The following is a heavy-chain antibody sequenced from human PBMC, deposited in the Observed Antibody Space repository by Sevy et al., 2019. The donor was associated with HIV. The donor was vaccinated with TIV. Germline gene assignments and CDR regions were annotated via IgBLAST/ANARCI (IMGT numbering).Heavy chain of an antibody. V-gene: IGHV4-34*01. D-gene: IGHD3-16*01. CDR3: ARRSGRLGGFDY. Sequence: SETLSLTCAVYGGSFSGYYWSWIRQPPGKGLEWIGEINHSGSTNYNPSLKSRVTISVDMSKNQFSLKLSSVTAADTAVYYCARRSGRLGGFDYWGQGTLVTVSS. J-gene: IGHJ4*02. CDR1: GGSFSGYY. CDR2: INHSGST.